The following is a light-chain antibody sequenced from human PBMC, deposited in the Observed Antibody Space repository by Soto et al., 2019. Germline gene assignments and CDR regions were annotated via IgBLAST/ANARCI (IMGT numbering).Light chain of an antibody. CDR1: QSLSDN. Sequence: IVMTQSPDTLAVSPGETVTLSFRASQSLSDNLAWYQQKTGQPPRLLIFRASTRASGIPARFSGGGSGTEFTLTISSLQPDDYATYYCQQYNSYRTFGQGTKVDIK. V-gene: IGKV3-15*01. CDR3: QQYNSYRT. CDR2: RAS. J-gene: IGKJ1*01.